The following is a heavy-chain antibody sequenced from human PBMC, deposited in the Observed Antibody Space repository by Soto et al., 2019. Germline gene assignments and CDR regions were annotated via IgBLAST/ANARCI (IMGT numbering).Heavy chain of an antibody. Sequence: SETLSLTCAVYGGSFSGYYWSWIRQPPGKGLEWIGEINHSGSTNYNPSLKSRVTISVDTSKNQFSLKLSSVTAADTAVYYCARRARSGYVLYYYYGMDVWGQGTTVTV. CDR2: INHSGST. V-gene: IGHV4-34*01. CDR3: ARRARSGYVLYYYYGMDV. CDR1: GGSFSGYY. J-gene: IGHJ6*02. D-gene: IGHD5-12*01.